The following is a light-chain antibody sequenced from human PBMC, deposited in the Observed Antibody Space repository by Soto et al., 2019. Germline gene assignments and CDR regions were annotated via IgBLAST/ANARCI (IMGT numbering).Light chain of an antibody. Sequence: QSALTQPRSVSGTPGQSVTISCTGTSNDVGGYNFVSCYQQHPGKVPKLIIYDVSIRPSGVPDRFSGSKSGITASLTISGLQAEDEADYYCCSYVGSDSSFVFGSGTKV. CDR3: CSYVGSDSSFV. CDR1: SNDVGGYNF. J-gene: IGLJ1*01. V-gene: IGLV2-11*01. CDR2: DVS.